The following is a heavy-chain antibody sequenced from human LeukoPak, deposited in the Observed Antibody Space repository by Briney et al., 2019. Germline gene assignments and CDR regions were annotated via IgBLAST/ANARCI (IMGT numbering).Heavy chain of an antibody. V-gene: IGHV4-4*02. J-gene: IGHJ4*02. D-gene: IGHD6-19*01. Sequence: SETLSLTCAVSGGSISSSKWWSGVRRPPGKGLEWIGEIYHSGSTNYNPSLKRRVTISVDKSKNQFSLKLSSVTAADTAVYYCARKDIAVAGTGFDYWGQGTLVTVSS. CDR1: GGSISSSKW. CDR2: IYHSGST. CDR3: ARKDIAVAGTGFDY.